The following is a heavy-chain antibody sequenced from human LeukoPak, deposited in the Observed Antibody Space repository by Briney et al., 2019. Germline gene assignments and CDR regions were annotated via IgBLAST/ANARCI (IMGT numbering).Heavy chain of an antibody. CDR2: IYGGHTA. CDR1: GFTVSTVY. Sequence: GGPLRLSCAASGFTVSTVYMTWVRQAPGKGLEWVSVIYGGHTAYYADSVKDRFTISRDNPKNTLNLQMNSLRAEDTAVYYCAREIGQLGGAFDIWGQGTKVTVSS. J-gene: IGHJ3*02. V-gene: IGHV3-53*01. D-gene: IGHD7-27*01. CDR3: AREIGQLGGAFDI.